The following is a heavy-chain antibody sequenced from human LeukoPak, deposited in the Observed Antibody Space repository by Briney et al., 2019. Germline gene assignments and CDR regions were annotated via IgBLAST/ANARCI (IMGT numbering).Heavy chain of an antibody. Sequence: PGGSLRLSCAASGFTFSSYAMHWVRQAPGKGLEWVAVISYVGSNKYYADSVKGRFTISRDNSKNTLYPQMNSLRAEDTAVYYCARERGEPTRAFDYWGQGTLVTVSS. CDR2: ISYVGSNK. V-gene: IGHV3-30-3*01. CDR1: GFTFSSYA. D-gene: IGHD3-16*01. CDR3: ARERGEPTRAFDY. J-gene: IGHJ4*02.